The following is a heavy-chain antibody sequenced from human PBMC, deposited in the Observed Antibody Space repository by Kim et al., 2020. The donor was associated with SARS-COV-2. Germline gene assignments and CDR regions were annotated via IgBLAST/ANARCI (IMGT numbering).Heavy chain of an antibody. V-gene: IGHV3-30-3*01. Sequence: GGSLRLSCAASGFTFSSYAMHWVRQAPGKGLEWVAVISYDGSNKYYADSVKGRFTISRDNSKNTLYLQMNSLRAEDTAVYYCARDANWGQGTLVTVSS. CDR3: ARDAN. CDR1: GFTFSSYA. J-gene: IGHJ4*02. CDR2: ISYDGSNK.